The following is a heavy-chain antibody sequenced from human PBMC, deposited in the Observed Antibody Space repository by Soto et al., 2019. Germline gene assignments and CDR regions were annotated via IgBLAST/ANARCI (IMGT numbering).Heavy chain of an antibody. D-gene: IGHD3-3*01. Sequence: PGGSLRLSCAASGFTFSSYWMAWVRQAPGKGLEWVAFIKEDGSQKYSADSVQGRFSISRDNAKNSLFLDMNSLRPEDTAVYYCARTIVIFEVMIFYFDHWGQGTLVTVSS. CDR1: GFTFSSYW. CDR3: ARTIVIFEVMIFYFDH. V-gene: IGHV3-7*01. CDR2: IKEDGSQK. J-gene: IGHJ4*02.